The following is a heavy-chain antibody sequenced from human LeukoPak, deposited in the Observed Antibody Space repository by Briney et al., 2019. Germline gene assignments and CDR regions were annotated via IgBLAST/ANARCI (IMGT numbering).Heavy chain of an antibody. V-gene: IGHV4-61*02. CDR2: IYTSGST. Sequence: PSETLSLTCTVSGGSISSGSYYWSWIRQPAGKGLEWIGRIYTSGSTNYNPSLKSRVTISVDTSKNQFSLKLSSVTAADTAVYYCARNSRGDYDFWSGYSNYYYYMDVWGKGTTVTVSS. CDR1: GGSISSGSYY. D-gene: IGHD3-3*01. J-gene: IGHJ6*03. CDR3: ARNSRGDYDFWSGYSNYYYYMDV.